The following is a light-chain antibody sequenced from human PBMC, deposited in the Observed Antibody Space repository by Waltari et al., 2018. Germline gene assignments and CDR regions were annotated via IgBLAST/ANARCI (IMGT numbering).Light chain of an antibody. CDR1: VLAKGY. V-gene: IGLV3-27*01. CDR3: YSVDDNKRV. J-gene: IGLJ2*01. CDR2: KDS. Sequence: SYELTQPSSVSVSPGLAARTTCSGEVLAKGYTRWLQQKPGQAPVLVNYKDSERPSGMPERFSGSSSGTTVTLTISGAQVEDEADYYCYSVDDNKRVFGGGTKLTVL.